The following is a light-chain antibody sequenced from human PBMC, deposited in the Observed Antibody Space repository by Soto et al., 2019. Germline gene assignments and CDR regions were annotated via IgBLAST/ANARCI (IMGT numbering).Light chain of an antibody. Sequence: QSALTQPASVSGSPGQSITISCTGTSSDVGAYNYASWYQQYPGESPKVIIYDVSHRPAVVSNRFSGSKSGNTASLTISGLQTQDEADYYCSSYTSATTDVFGTGTKLTVL. CDR3: SSYTSATTDV. V-gene: IGLV2-14*01. J-gene: IGLJ1*01. CDR1: SSDVGAYNY. CDR2: DVS.